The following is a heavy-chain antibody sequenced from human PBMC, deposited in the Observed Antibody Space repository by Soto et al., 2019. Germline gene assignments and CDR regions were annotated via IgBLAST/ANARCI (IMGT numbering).Heavy chain of an antibody. CDR3: ARSKYDYVWGSYRSNWFDP. CDR2: IYYSGST. CDR1: GGSISSSSYY. Sequence: SLTLSLPCTVSGGSISSSSYYWGWIRQPPGKGLEWIGSIYYSGSTYYNPSLKSRVTISVDTSKNQFSLKLSSVTAADTAVYYCARSKYDYVWGSYRSNWFDPWGQGTLVTVSS. V-gene: IGHV4-39*01. J-gene: IGHJ5*02. D-gene: IGHD3-16*02.